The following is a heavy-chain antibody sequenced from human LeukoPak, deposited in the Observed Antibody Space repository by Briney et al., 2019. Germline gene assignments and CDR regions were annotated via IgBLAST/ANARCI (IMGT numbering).Heavy chain of an antibody. CDR2: IGGSGTRT. Sequence: GGSLRLSCSASGFTFTTYGMNWVRQAPGKGLEWVSGIGGSGTRTYYSDSVKGRFTISRDNFKNKLYLPMNSLRGEDTAVYYCARCTTGRTFGSLREIKRSREIDYWGQGTLVTVSS. CDR3: ARCTTGRTFGSLREIKRSREIDY. V-gene: IGHV3-23*01. CDR1: GFTFTTYG. D-gene: IGHD1-1*01. J-gene: IGHJ4*02.